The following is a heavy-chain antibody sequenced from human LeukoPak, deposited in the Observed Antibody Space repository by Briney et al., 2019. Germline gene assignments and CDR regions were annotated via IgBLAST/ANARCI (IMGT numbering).Heavy chain of an antibody. D-gene: IGHD5-12*01. CDR2: ISSNGGRT. J-gene: IGHJ3*02. V-gene: IGHV3-64D*09. CDR3: TSGYDYDAFDI. Sequence: GGSLRLSCAASGFTFSSYTMHWVRQAPGKGLEYVSGISSNGGRTYYADSLKGRFSISRDNSKNTLYLQMSSLRAEDTAVYCCTSGYDYDAFDIWGQGTMVTVSS. CDR1: GFTFSSYT.